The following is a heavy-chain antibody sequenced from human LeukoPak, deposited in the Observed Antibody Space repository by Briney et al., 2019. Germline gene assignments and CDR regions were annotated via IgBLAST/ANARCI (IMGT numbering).Heavy chain of an antibody. CDR1: GFTFSSYE. D-gene: IGHD6-6*01. Sequence: PGGSLRLSCAASGFTFSSYEMNWVRQAPGKGLEWVSYISSSGSTIYYADSVKGRFTISRDNAKNSLYLQMNSLRAEDTAVYYCARQAARSYFDYWGQGTLVTVSS. CDR2: ISSSGSTI. V-gene: IGHV3-48*03. J-gene: IGHJ4*02. CDR3: ARQAARSYFDY.